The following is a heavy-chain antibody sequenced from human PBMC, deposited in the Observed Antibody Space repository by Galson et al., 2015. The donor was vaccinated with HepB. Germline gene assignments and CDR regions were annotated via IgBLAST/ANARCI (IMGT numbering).Heavy chain of an antibody. J-gene: IGHJ4*02. D-gene: IGHD3-9*01. CDR2: ISYDGSNK. CDR3: AKDHEWDYDILTGYPLD. CDR1: GFTFSRYG. V-gene: IGHV3-30*18. Sequence: SLRLSCAASGFTFSRYGMHWVRQAPGKGLEWVAVISYDGSNKYYADSVKGRFTISRDNSKNTLYLQMNSLRAEDTAVYYCAKDHEWDYDILTGYPLDWGQGTLVTVSS.